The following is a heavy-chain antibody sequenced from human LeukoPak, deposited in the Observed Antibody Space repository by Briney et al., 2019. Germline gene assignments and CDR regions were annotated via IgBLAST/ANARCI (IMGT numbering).Heavy chain of an antibody. Sequence: SVTVSCKASGGTFSSYTISWVRQAPGQGLEWMGRIIPILGIANYAQKFQSIVTITADKSTSTAYMELSSLRSEDTAVYYCARTPYDYGDYADAFDIWGQGTMVTVSS. V-gene: IGHV1-69*02. CDR1: GGTFSSYT. J-gene: IGHJ3*02. D-gene: IGHD4-17*01. CDR3: ARTPYDYGDYADAFDI. CDR2: IIPILGIA.